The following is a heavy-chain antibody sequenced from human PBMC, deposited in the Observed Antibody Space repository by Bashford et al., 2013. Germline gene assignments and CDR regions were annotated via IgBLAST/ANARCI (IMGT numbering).Heavy chain of an antibody. Sequence: GGSLRLSCAASGFTFSDYYMTWIRQSPGKGLEWVSYISNSRGYTSYADSVKGRFTISRDNAKNSLYLQMNSLRDEDTAVYFCAREMKGTSGNYYNVLDYWGQGILVTVSS. D-gene: IGHD3-10*01. CDR2: ISNSRGYT. CDR1: GFTFSDYY. V-gene: IGHV3-11*06. CDR3: AREMKGTSGNYYNVLDY. J-gene: IGHJ4*02.